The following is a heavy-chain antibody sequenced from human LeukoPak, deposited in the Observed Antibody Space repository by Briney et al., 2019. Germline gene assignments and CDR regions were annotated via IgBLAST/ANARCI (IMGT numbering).Heavy chain of an antibody. Sequence: SQTLSLTCTVSGGSISSGSYYWSWIRQPPGKGLEWIGEINHSGSTNYNPSLKSRVTVSVDTSKNQFSLKLSSVTAADTAVYYCARGPLSSPYYYYYYYMDVWGKGTTVTASS. CDR3: ARGPLSSPYYYYYYYMDV. CDR2: INHSGST. D-gene: IGHD6-13*01. CDR1: GGSISSGSYY. V-gene: IGHV4-39*07. J-gene: IGHJ6*03.